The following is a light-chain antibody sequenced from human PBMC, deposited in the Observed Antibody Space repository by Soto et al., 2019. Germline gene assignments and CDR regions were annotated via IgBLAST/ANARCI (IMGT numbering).Light chain of an antibody. CDR3: QAYDSSLSGYV. CDR1: SSNIGAVYD. V-gene: IGLV1-40*01. CDR2: GNS. J-gene: IGLJ1*01. Sequence: QSVLTQPPSVSGAPGQRVTISCTGSSSNIGAVYDVHWYQQLPGTAPKLLIYGNSNRPSGVPDRFSGSKSGTSASLAITGLQAEDEADDYCQAYDSSLSGYVFGTGNKLTVL.